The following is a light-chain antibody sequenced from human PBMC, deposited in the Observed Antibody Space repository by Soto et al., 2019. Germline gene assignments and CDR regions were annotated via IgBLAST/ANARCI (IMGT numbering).Light chain of an antibody. CDR1: QSISSD. CDR3: QQYNKWPPQSP. Sequence: EIVMTQSPVTLSVSPGERATLSCRASQSISSDLAWYQQKPGQAPRLLIYGASTRATDIPARISGSGSGTDFTLTISSLQSEDFAVYYCQQYNKWPPQSPFGQGTKLDIK. V-gene: IGKV3-15*01. J-gene: IGKJ2*01. CDR2: GAS.